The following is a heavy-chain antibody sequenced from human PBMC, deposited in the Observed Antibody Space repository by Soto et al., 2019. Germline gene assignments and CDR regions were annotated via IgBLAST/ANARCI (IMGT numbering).Heavy chain of an antibody. D-gene: IGHD3-22*01. CDR1: GCTFSIYA. CDR3: VKGEYFYDSGGYYPFDY. CDR2: ISTNGGGT. V-gene: IGHV3-64D*06. Sequence: GGSLRLSCSASGCTFSIYAMHWVRQAPGDGLEYVSSISTNGGGTHYADSVKGRFTISRDNSKNTVYLQMSTLRAEDTAVYYFVKGEYFYDSGGYYPFDYWGQGTLVTVSS. J-gene: IGHJ4*02.